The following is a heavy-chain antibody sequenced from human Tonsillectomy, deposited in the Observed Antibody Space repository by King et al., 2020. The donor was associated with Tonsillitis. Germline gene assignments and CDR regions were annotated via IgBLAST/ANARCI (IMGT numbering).Heavy chain of an antibody. CDR2: IYPGDSDT. Sequence: QLVQSGAEVGKAGESLKISCKASGYSFSTYWIGWVRQLPGKGLEWMGIIYPGDSDTRYSPSFQGQVTMSADKSINTAYLQWSSLKASDTAIYYCARLGDLELRSGGDYWGQGTLVTVSS. CDR3: ARLGDLELRSGGDY. V-gene: IGHV5-51*03. J-gene: IGHJ4*02. CDR1: GYSFSTYW. D-gene: IGHD1-7*01.